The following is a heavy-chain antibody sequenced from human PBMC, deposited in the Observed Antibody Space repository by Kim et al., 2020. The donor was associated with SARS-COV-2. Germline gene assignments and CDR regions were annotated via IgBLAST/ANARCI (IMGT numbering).Heavy chain of an antibody. CDR1: GGSFSGYY. CDR2: INHSGST. J-gene: IGHJ5*02. CDR3: ARGHTMVRGVIIRGWFDP. Sequence: SETLSLTCAVYGGSFSGYYWSWIRQPPGKGLEWIGEINHSGSTNYNPSLKSRVTISVDTSKNQFSLKLSSVTAADTAVYYCARGHTMVRGVIIRGWFDPWGQGTLVTVSS. D-gene: IGHD3-10*01. V-gene: IGHV4-34*01.